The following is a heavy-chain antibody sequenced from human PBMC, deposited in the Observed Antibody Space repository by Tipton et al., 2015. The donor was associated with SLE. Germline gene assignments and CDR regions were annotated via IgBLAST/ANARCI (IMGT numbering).Heavy chain of an antibody. J-gene: IGHJ5*02. V-gene: IGHV4-59*02. CDR2: KYSSGNT. Sequence: GLVKPSETLSLICTVSGGSVTNYYWSWIRQSPGKKLEWIGYKYSSGNTIPNPSLESRVTMSVDTSKNQFSLRLTSVNAADTAIYYCARGGASSKWLDPWGQGTLVTVSS. D-gene: IGHD6-6*01. CDR1: GGSVTNYY. CDR3: ARGGASSKWLDP.